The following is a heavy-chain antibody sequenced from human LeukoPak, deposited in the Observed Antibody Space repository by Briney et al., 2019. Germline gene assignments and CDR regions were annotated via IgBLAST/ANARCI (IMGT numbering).Heavy chain of an antibody. Sequence: GGSLRLSCAASGFTFSSYGMHWVRQAPGKGLEWVAVISYDGSNKYYADSVKGRFTISRDNSKNTLYLQMNSLRAEDTAVYYCAKDPQWLGEEVDFDYWGQGTLVTVSS. V-gene: IGHV3-30*18. CDR2: ISYDGSNK. D-gene: IGHD6-19*01. J-gene: IGHJ4*02. CDR3: AKDPQWLGEEVDFDY. CDR1: GFTFSSYG.